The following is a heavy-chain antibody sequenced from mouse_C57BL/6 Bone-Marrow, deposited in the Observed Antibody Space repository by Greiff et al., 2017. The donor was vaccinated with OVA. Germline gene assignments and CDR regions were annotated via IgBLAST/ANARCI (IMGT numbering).Heavy chain of an antibody. V-gene: IGHV14-2*01. J-gene: IGHJ2*01. D-gene: IGHD2-5*01. CDR2: IDPEDGET. CDR3: ARRGVYYSNYVDY. Sequence: VQLQQSGAELVKPGASVKLSCTASGFNIKDYYMHWVKQRTEQGLEWIGRIDPEDGETKYAPEFQGKATITADTSSNTAYLQLSHLTSEDTAVYYCARRGVYYSNYVDYWGQGTTLTVSS. CDR1: GFNIKDYY.